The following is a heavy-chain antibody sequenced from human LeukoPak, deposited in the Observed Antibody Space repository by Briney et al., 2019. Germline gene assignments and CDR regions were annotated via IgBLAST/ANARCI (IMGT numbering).Heavy chain of an antibody. J-gene: IGHJ5*02. V-gene: IGHV4-4*07. CDR1: GASVSNYY. Sequence: PSETLSLTCTVFGASVSNYYWSWIRQPAGKGLEWIGHIFGSESTNCNPSLKSRLTMSVDTSKNQLSLKLNSVTAADTAVYYCARASIEGYCSRTSCYVWLDPWGRGTLVTVSS. CDR2: IFGSEST. D-gene: IGHD2-2*01. CDR3: ARASIEGYCSRTSCYVWLDP.